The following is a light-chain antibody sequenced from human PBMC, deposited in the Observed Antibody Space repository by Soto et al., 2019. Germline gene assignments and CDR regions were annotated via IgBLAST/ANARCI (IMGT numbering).Light chain of an antibody. J-gene: IGKJ1*01. V-gene: IGKV3-20*01. Sequence: EIVLAQSPVTLSFSPGGIATLSCRASQSVSSTYLTWYHQKPGQAPRLLIYDASRRATGIPDRVSGSGSGTGFSLTISRLEPEDFAVYYCQNYDRSRWTFGLGTKVDIK. CDR3: QNYDRSRWT. CDR2: DAS. CDR1: QSVSSTY.